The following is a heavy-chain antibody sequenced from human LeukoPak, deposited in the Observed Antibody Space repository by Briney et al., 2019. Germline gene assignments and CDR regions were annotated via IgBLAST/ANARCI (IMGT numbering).Heavy chain of an antibody. D-gene: IGHD5-18*01. J-gene: IGHJ4*02. Sequence: ASVKVSCKASGYTFSDYYIQWVRQAPGQGLEWMGWINPKSGGTKSAQKFQGRVTMTRDTSISTAYMELSRLRSDDTAVYYCARDPVDIGMGEDFDYWGQGTLVTVSS. CDR1: GYTFSDYY. V-gene: IGHV1-2*02. CDR3: ARDPVDIGMGEDFDY. CDR2: INPKSGGT.